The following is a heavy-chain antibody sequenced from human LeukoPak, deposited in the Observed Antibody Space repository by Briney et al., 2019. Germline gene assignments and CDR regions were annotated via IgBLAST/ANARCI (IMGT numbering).Heavy chain of an antibody. CDR1: GGSINSTSYY. Sequence: SETLSLTCTVSGGSINSTSYYWGWIRQPPGKGLEWIGTISYSGSTYYNPSLKSRVTISVDTSKNQFSLKLSSVTAADTAVYYCARGEDYGSGTVHFDYWGQGTLVTVSS. D-gene: IGHD3-10*01. CDR3: ARGEDYGSGTVHFDY. CDR2: ISYSGST. J-gene: IGHJ4*02. V-gene: IGHV4-39*07.